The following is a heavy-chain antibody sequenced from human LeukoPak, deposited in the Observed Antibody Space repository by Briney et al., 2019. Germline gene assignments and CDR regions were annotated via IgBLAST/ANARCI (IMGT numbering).Heavy chain of an antibody. D-gene: IGHD2-21*01. J-gene: IGHJ4*02. CDR2: IYYSGST. CDR3: VTVVVLAYIDY. Sequence: PSETLSLTCTVSGGSISSSSYYWGWIRQPPGKGLEWIGSIYYSGSTYYNPSLKSRVTISVDTSKNQFSLKLSSVTAADTAVYYCVTVVVLAYIDYWGQGTLVTVSS. V-gene: IGHV4-39*01. CDR1: GGSISSSSYY.